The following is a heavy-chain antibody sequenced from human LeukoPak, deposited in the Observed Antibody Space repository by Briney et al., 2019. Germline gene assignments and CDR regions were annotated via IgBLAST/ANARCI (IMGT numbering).Heavy chain of an antibody. CDR1: GFTFSSYV. V-gene: IGHV3-48*03. CDR3: ARNDYNFDY. J-gene: IGHJ4*02. Sequence: PGGSLRLSCAASGFTFSSYVMTWVRRAPGKGLEWVSYISSSGSTIYYADSVQGRFTISRDNAKNSLYLQMSSLRAEDTAVYYCARNDYNFDYWGQGTLVTVSS. CDR2: ISSSGSTI. D-gene: IGHD3-16*01.